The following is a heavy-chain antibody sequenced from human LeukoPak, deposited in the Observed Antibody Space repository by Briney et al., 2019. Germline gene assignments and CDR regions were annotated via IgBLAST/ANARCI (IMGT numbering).Heavy chain of an antibody. V-gene: IGHV3-48*03. D-gene: IGHD6-19*01. CDR2: ISSSGSIT. Sequence: GGSLRLSCADSGFSFSSYEMNCVRQAPGKGLEWISYISSSGSITFYADSEKGRFTISRDNARNSLYLQMNSLRAEDTAVYYCASTRSTSDWYTRGFEYWGQGTLVTVSS. CDR3: ASTRSTSDWYTRGFEY. J-gene: IGHJ4*02. CDR1: GFSFSSYE.